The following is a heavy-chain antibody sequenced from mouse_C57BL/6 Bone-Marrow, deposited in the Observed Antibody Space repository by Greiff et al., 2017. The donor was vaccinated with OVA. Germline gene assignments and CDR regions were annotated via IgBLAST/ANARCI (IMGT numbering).Heavy chain of an antibody. Sequence: EVQLQQSGAELVRPGSSVKMSCKTSGYTFTSYGINWVKQRPGQGLEWIGYFYLGNGYTEYNEKFKGKATLTSDTSSSTAYMQLSSLTSEDSALYFCAREGYYAPFAYWGQGTLVTVSA. CDR3: AREGYYAPFAY. CDR1: GYTFTSYG. D-gene: IGHD1-1*01. J-gene: IGHJ3*01. V-gene: IGHV1-58*01. CDR2: FYLGNGYT.